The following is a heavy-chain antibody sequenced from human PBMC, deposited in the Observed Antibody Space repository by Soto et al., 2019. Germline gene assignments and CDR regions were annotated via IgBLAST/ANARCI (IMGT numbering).Heavy chain of an antibody. Sequence: GGSLRLSCAASGFTFSSYSMNWVRQAPGKGLEWVSYISSSSSTIYYADSVKGRFTISRDNAKNSLYLQMNSLRAEDTAVSYCARDYGSGSYIFDYWGQGTLVTVSS. J-gene: IGHJ4*02. V-gene: IGHV3-48*01. CDR1: GFTFSSYS. CDR3: ARDYGSGSYIFDY. D-gene: IGHD3-10*01. CDR2: ISSSSSTI.